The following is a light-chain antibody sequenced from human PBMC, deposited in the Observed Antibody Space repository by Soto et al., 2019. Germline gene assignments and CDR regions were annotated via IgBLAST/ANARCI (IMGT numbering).Light chain of an antibody. CDR3: QHADSFPLIT. CDR1: QTISSW. CDR2: AAS. Sequence: DIQMTQSPSTLSASLRDRVTITCRASQTISSWLAWFQQRPGRAPKLLINAASSLQSGVPSRFSGSGSGTDFTLTISSLQPEDFATYYCQHADSFPLITFGQGTRLEIK. J-gene: IGKJ5*01. V-gene: IGKV1-12*01.